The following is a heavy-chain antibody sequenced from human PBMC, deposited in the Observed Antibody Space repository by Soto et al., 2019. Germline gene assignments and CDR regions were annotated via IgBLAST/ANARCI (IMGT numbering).Heavy chain of an antibody. CDR1: GDSFNDYY. D-gene: IGHD5-12*01. Sequence: QVQLVQSGAEVRKPGASVTVSCRSSGDSFNDYYIHWVRQAPGQGFEWMGWINPNGGVTKYAQKFQGRVSMTRDTSIRTVYMQLRRLRSDDPAVYYCARESGGATATLDYYYFYMDVWGTGTTVTVSS. J-gene: IGHJ6*03. V-gene: IGHV1-2*02. CDR3: ARESGGATATLDYYYFYMDV. CDR2: INPNGGVT.